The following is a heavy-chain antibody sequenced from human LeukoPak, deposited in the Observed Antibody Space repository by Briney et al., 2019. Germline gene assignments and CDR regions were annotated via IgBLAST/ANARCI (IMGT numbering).Heavy chain of an antibody. D-gene: IGHD3-10*01. V-gene: IGHV3-66*01. CDR2: IYSGGTT. CDR1: GFTVSGIY. J-gene: IGHJ6*02. CDR3: ARGVTMVRGVIGSGGMDV. Sequence: GGSLRLSCTASGFTVSGIYMSWVRQAPGKGLEWVSVIYSGGTTYYADSVRGRFTISRDSSKNTVYLQMNSLRAEDTAVYYCARGVTMVRGVIGSGGMDVWGQGTTVTVSS.